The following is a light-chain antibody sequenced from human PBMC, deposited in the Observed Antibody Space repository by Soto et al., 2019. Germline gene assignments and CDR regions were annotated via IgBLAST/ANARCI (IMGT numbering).Light chain of an antibody. CDR1: QSISVW. Sequence: DIQMTQSPSTLSASVGDRVTITCRASQSISVWLAWYQQKPGKAPNLLIYTASTLESGVPSRFSGSGSGTEFTLTISSLQPDDFATYYCQQYNSYPWTFGQGTKVEIK. J-gene: IGKJ1*01. V-gene: IGKV1-5*03. CDR2: TAS. CDR3: QQYNSYPWT.